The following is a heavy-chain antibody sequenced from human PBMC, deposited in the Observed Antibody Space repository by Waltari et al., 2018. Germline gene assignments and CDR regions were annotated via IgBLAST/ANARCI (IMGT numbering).Heavy chain of an antibody. J-gene: IGHJ6*02. D-gene: IGHD3-10*01. CDR2: IWYDGSNK. Sequence: QVQRVESGGGVVQPGRCLRLSCAASGFTLRSYGLAWVRQAPGKGLEWVAVIWYDGSNKYYADSVKGRFTISRDNSKNTLYLQMNSLRAEDTAVYYCARDRGGMDVWGQGTTVTVSS. CDR1: GFTLRSYG. V-gene: IGHV3-33*01. CDR3: ARDRGGMDV.